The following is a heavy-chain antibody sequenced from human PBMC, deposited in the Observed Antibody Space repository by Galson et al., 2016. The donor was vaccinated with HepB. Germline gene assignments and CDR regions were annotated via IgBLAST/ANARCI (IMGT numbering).Heavy chain of an antibody. CDR3: AREPSPRPDYGDPMDY. V-gene: IGHV3-30-3*01. J-gene: IGHJ4*02. CDR2: ISYDGSSK. CDR1: GFSFSTYS. D-gene: IGHD4-17*01. Sequence: SLRLSCAASGFSFSTYSMHWVRQAPGKGLEWVADISYDGSSKYYADFVKGRFTISRDNSKNTLYLQMNSLRPEDTAVYYCAREPSPRPDYGDPMDYWDQGTLVIVSS.